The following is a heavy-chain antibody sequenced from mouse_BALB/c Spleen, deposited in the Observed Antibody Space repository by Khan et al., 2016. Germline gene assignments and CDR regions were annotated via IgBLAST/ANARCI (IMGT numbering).Heavy chain of an antibody. V-gene: IGHV5-6-4*01. CDR2: ISSGGSYI. J-gene: IGHJ3*01. CDR1: GFIFSSYT. D-gene: IGHD2-3*01. Sequence: EVELVESGGGLVKPGGSLKLSCAASGFIFSSYTMSWVRQTPEQRLEWVATISSGGSYIYYPDSVKGRFTISRDNAKNTLYLQMSSLKSEDTAMYYCTNIYDGYYEFAYWGQGTLVTVSA. CDR3: TNIYDGYYEFAY.